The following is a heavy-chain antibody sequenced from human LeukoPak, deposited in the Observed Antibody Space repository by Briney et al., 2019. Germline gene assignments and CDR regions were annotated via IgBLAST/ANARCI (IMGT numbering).Heavy chain of an antibody. D-gene: IGHD6-13*01. CDR3: ARDLMGIAYRGAFYY. V-gene: IGHV3-23*01. CDR2: ISGTAFST. Sequence: PGGSLRLSCAASGFTFSDYGMSWVRQAPGKGLEWVSIISGTAFSTYYADSVRGRFTISRDNSRNTLSLQMNSLRAEDTAVYYCARDLMGIAYRGAFYYWGQGTLVTVSS. J-gene: IGHJ4*02. CDR1: GFTFSDYG.